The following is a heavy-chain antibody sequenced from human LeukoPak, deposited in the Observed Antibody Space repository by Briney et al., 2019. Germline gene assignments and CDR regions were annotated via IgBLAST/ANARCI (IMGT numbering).Heavy chain of an antibody. CDR2: IYYSGST. V-gene: IGHV4-39*07. CDR3: ARDEWELPSGLDY. CDR1: GGSISSSGYY. J-gene: IGHJ4*02. Sequence: SETLSLTCTVSGGSISSSGYYWGWIRQPPGKGLEWIGSIYYSGSTYYNPSLKSRVTISVDTSKNQFSLKLSSVTAADTAVYYCARDEWELPSGLDYWGQGTLVTVSS. D-gene: IGHD1-26*01.